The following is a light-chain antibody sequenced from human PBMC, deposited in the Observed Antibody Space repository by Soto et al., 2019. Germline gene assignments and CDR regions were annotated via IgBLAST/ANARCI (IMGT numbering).Light chain of an antibody. CDR2: SND. J-gene: IGLJ1*01. V-gene: IGLV1-44*01. CDR1: SSNIGRDT. CDR3: ASWDGSLSGYV. Sequence: QSVLTQSPSASGTPGQRVTISCSGSSSNIGRDTVNWYQQLPGTAPKLLIYSNDQRPSGVPDRFSGSKSGTSASLAISGLQSEDEADYYCASWDGSLSGYVFGSGTKLTVL.